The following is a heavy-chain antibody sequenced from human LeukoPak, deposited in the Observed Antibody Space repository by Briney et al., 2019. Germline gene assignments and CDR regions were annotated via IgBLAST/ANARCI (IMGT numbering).Heavy chain of an antibody. CDR2: IYYSGST. Sequence: NPSETLSLTCAVYGGSFSGYYWSWIRQHPGKGLEWIGYIYYSGSTYYNPSLKSRVTISVDTSKNQFSLKLSSVTAADTAVYYCARSPDIVVVPAALDAFDIWGQGTMVTVSS. V-gene: IGHV4-31*11. D-gene: IGHD2-2*01. CDR1: GGSFSGYY. J-gene: IGHJ3*02. CDR3: ARSPDIVVVPAALDAFDI.